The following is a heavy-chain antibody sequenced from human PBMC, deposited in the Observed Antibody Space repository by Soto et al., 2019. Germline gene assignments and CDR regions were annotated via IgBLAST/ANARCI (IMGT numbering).Heavy chain of an antibody. Sequence: SETLSLTCAVYAGSLRGYYGTWIRQPPGKGLEWIGFIYYSGSTSYNPSLKSRVSISVDTSKNQFSLKLSSVTAADTAVYYCARQVTTIYYYFDYWGQGALVTVSS. J-gene: IGHJ4*02. CDR1: AGSLRGYY. D-gene: IGHD5-12*01. CDR2: IYYSGST. V-gene: IGHV4-59*08. CDR3: ARQVTTIYYYFDY.